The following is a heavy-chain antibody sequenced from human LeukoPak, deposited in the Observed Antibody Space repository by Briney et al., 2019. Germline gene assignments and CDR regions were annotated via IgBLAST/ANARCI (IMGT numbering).Heavy chain of an antibody. D-gene: IGHD3-9*01. CDR3: ARAAASDWLLALDY. J-gene: IGHJ4*02. Sequence: PGGSLRLSCASSGFTFSSCAMSWVRQAPGKGLEWVSGITASSDRTWYADSVEGRFTISRDNSKNTLYLQMNSLRAEDTALYYCARAAASDWLLALDYWGQGTLVTVSS. CDR2: ITASSDRT. CDR1: GFTFSSCA. V-gene: IGHV3-23*01.